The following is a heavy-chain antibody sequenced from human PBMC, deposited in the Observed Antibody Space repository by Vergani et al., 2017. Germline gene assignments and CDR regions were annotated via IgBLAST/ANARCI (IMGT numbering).Heavy chain of an antibody. CDR2: IYYSGST. CDR1: GGSISSSSYY. V-gene: IGHV4-39*01. D-gene: IGHD6-13*01. J-gene: IGHJ4*02. Sequence: QVQLQESGPGLVKPSETLSLTCTVSGGSISSSSYYWGWIRQPPGKGLEWIGSIYYSGSTYYNPSLKSRVTISVDTSKNQFSLKLSSVTAADTAVYYCASASWEQLVPDYWGQGTLVTVSS. CDR3: ASASWEQLVPDY.